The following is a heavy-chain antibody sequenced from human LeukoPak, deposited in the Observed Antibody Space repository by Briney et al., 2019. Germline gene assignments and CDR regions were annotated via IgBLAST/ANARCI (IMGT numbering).Heavy chain of an antibody. V-gene: IGHV3-74*01. Sequence: GGSLRLSCVASGVTFSSYWMHWVRQAPGKGLVWVSHINRDGRSTDYADSVKGRFTISRDNAKNTLYLQMNSLRAENTAVYYCARDSGITMVRGPDYWGQGTLVTVSS. J-gene: IGHJ4*02. CDR1: GVTFSSYW. D-gene: IGHD3-10*01. CDR3: ARDSGITMVRGPDY. CDR2: INRDGRST.